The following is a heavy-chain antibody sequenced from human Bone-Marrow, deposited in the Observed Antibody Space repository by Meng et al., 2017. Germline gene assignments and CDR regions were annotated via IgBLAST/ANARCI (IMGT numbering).Heavy chain of an antibody. J-gene: IGHJ4*02. CDR2: IYHSGRT. V-gene: IGHV4-4*02. CDR1: GGSISSTNW. CDR3: ARESGSSRFDY. D-gene: IGHD3-22*01. Sequence: QAQLQESGPGLVKPSGTLSLTCTVSGGSISSTNWWIWVRQPPGEGLEWIGEIYHSGRTNHNPSLKSRVTISLDKSKNQFSLKLSSVAAADTAVYYCARESGSSRFDYWGQGTLVTVSS.